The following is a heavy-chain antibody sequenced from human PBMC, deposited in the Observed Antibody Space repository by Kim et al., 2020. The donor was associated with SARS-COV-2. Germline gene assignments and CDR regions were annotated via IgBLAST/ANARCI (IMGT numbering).Heavy chain of an antibody. V-gene: IGHV3-53*01. CDR3: ARVIDILTGYFYGMDV. D-gene: IGHD3-9*01. J-gene: IGHJ6*02. CDR2: IYSGGST. CDR1: GFTVSSNY. Sequence: GGSLRLSCAASGFTVSSNYMSWVRQAPGKGLEWVSVIYSGGSTYYADSVKGRFTISRDNSKNTLYLQMNSLRAADTAVYYCARVIDILTGYFYGMDVWGQGTPVTVSS.